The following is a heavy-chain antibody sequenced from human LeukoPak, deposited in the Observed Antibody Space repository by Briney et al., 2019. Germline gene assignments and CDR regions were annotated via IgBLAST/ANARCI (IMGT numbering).Heavy chain of an antibody. CDR3: ARGSLGDAFDI. CDR1: GGSFSGYY. J-gene: IGHJ3*02. V-gene: IGHV4-34*01. CDR2: INHSGST. Sequence: SETQSLTCAVYGGSFSGYYWSWIRQPPGKGLEWIGEINHSGSTNYNPSLKSRVTISVDTSKNQFSLKLSSVTAADTAVYYCARGSLGDAFDIWGQGTMVTVSS.